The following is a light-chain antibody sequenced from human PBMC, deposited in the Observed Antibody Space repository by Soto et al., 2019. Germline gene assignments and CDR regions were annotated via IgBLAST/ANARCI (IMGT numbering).Light chain of an antibody. V-gene: IGLV4-69*01. CDR2: LNSDGSH. CDR1: SGHSSYA. CDR3: QTWGTGIQV. J-gene: IGLJ3*02. Sequence: QAVLTQSPSASASLGASVKLTCTLSSGHSSYAIAWHQQQPEKGPRYLMKLNSDGSHSKGDGIPDRFSGSSSGAERYLTISSLQSEDEAYYYCQTWGTGIQVFGGGTQLTVL.